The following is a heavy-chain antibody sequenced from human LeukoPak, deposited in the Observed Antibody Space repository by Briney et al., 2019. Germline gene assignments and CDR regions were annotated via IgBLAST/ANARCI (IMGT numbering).Heavy chain of an antibody. CDR3: ARDTGYCSGGSCYLVSDAFDI. Sequence: PSETLSLTCTVSGGSISSYYWSWIRRPAGKGLEWIGRIYTSGSTNYNPSLKSRVTMSVDTSKNQFSLKLSSVTAADTAVYYCARDTGYCSGGSCYLVSDAFDIWGQGTMVTVSS. CDR2: IYTSGST. D-gene: IGHD2-15*01. J-gene: IGHJ3*02. V-gene: IGHV4-4*07. CDR1: GGSISSYY.